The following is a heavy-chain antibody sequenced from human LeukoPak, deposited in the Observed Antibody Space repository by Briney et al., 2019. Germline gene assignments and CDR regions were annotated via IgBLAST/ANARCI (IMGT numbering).Heavy chain of an antibody. CDR2: IRGKDYGWTT. CDR3: TRGSGRFEY. V-gene: IGHV3-49*02. J-gene: IGHJ4*02. CDR1: GFTFGNFP. Sequence: GGSLRLSCTTSGFTFGNFPITWVRQAPGKGLEWVGYIRGKDYGWTTEYAAAVKARFTISRDDSKGIGYLQMNDLQTDDTGVYYCTRGSGRFEYWGQGTLVTVSS. D-gene: IGHD2-15*01.